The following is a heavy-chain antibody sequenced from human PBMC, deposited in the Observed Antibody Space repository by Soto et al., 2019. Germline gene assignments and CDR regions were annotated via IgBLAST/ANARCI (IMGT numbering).Heavy chain of an antibody. CDR1: GFTFSSYD. J-gene: IGHJ4*02. D-gene: IGHD6-19*01. CDR3: AKDLLGLKGYSSGWYVFDY. V-gene: IGHV3-23*01. Sequence: VQLLESGGGLVQPGGSLRVSCAASGFTFSSYDMSWVRQAPGKVLEWVSAISGSGGSTYYADSVKGRFTISRDNSKNTLYLQMHSLRAEDTAVYYCAKDLLGLKGYSSGWYVFDYWGQGTLVTVSS. CDR2: ISGSGGST.